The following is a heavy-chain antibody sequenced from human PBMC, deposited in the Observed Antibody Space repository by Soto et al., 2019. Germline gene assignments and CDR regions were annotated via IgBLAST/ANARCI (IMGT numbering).Heavy chain of an antibody. Sequence: SETLSLTCTVSGVSISSYYWSWIRQPPGKGLEWIGYIYYSGSTNYNPSLKSRVTISVDTSKNQFSLKLSSVTAADTAVYYCARVWIYDILTGYSPNDSYYFDYWGQGTLVTVSS. V-gene: IGHV4-59*01. J-gene: IGHJ4*02. D-gene: IGHD3-9*01. CDR1: GVSISSYY. CDR3: ARVWIYDILTGYSPNDSYYFDY. CDR2: IYYSGST.